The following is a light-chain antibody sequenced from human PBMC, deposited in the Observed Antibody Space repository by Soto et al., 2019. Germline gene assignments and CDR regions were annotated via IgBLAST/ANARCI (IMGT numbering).Light chain of an antibody. Sequence: QSVLTQPASVSGSPGQSITISCTGTSSDVGGYNFVYWYQQHPGKAPKLIIYDVGNRPSGVSNRFSGSKSDNTASLTISGLQAEDEADYYCSSYTSNNTPYVFGTGTKLTVL. CDR3: SSYTSNNTPYV. CDR1: SSDVGGYNF. V-gene: IGLV2-14*01. CDR2: DVG. J-gene: IGLJ1*01.